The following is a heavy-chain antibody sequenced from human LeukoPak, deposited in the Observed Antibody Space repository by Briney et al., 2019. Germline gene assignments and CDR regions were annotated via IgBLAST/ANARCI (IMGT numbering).Heavy chain of an antibody. CDR3: ARWMIGAARDDY. Sequence: ASVKVSCKASGYTFTSYGISWVRQAPGQGLEWMGWTSAYNGNTNYAQKLQGRVTMTTDTSTSTAYMEPRSLRSDDTAVYYCARWMIGAARDDYWGQGTLVTVSS. J-gene: IGHJ4*02. V-gene: IGHV1-18*01. CDR1: GYTFTSYG. D-gene: IGHD3-22*01. CDR2: TSAYNGNT.